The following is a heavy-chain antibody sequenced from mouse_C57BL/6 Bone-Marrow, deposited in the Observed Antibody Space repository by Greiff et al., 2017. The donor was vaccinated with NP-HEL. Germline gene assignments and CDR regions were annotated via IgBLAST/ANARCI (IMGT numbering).Heavy chain of an antibody. D-gene: IGHD1-1*01. CDR2: IYPGSGST. J-gene: IGHJ1*03. CDR1: GYTFTSYW. CDR3: AKGGLYGSSPYWYFDV. V-gene: IGHV1-55*01. Sequence: QVQLQQSGAELVKPGASVKMSCKASGYTFTSYWITWVKQRPGQGLEWIGDIYPGSGSTNYNEKFKSKATLTVDTSSSTAYMQLSSLTSEDSAVYYCAKGGLYGSSPYWYFDVWGTGTTVTVSS.